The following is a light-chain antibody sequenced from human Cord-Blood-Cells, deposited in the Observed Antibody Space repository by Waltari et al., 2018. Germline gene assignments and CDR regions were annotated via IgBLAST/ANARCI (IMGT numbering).Light chain of an antibody. J-gene: IGKJ3*01. CDR2: GAS. CDR1: QSVSSSY. V-gene: IGKV3-20*01. Sequence: ELVLTQSPGTLSLSPGERATLSCRASQSVSSSYLAWYQQKPGQAPRLLIYGASSRATGIPDRFSGSGSGTDFTLTISRREPEDFAVYYCQQYGSSIFTFGPGTKVDIK. CDR3: QQYGSSIFT.